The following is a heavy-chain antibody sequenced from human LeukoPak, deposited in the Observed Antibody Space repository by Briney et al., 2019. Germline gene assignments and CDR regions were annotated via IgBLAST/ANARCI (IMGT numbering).Heavy chain of an antibody. CDR3: ARSITIFGVVMSWFDP. Sequence: SETLSLTCTVSGGSISSYYWSWIRQPAGKGLEWIGRIYTSGSTNYNPSLKSRVTMSVDTSKNQFSLKLSSVTAANTAVYYCARSITIFGVVMSWFDPWGQGTLVTVSS. CDR1: GGSISSYY. V-gene: IGHV4-4*07. D-gene: IGHD3-3*01. CDR2: IYTSGST. J-gene: IGHJ5*02.